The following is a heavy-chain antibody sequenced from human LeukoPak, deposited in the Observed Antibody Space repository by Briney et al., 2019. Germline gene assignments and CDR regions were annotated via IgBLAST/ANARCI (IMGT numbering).Heavy chain of an antibody. CDR1: GDSVSSNSAA. CDR2: TYYRSKWYN. CDR3: ARDHPDDIVGATAYFDY. Sequence: SQTLSLTCAISGDSVSSNSAAWNWIRQSPSRGLEWLGRTYYRSKWYNDYAVSVKSRITINPDTSKNQFSLQLNSVTPEDTAVYYCARDHPDDIVGATAYFDYWGQGTLVTVSS. V-gene: IGHV6-1*01. D-gene: IGHD1-26*01. J-gene: IGHJ4*02.